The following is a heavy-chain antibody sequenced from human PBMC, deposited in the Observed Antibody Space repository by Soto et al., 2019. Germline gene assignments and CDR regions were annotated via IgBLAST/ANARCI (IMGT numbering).Heavy chain of an antibody. CDR1: GYTFTSYA. CDR3: ARASGSGSYYSPADS. CDR2: INAGNGNT. J-gene: IGHJ4*02. V-gene: IGHV1-3*01. Sequence: GASVKVSCKASGYTFTSYAMHWVRQAPGQRLEWMGWINAGNGNTKYSQKFQGRVTITRDTSASTAYMELSSLRSEDTAVYYCARASGSGSYYSPADSWGQGTLVTVSS. D-gene: IGHD3-10*01.